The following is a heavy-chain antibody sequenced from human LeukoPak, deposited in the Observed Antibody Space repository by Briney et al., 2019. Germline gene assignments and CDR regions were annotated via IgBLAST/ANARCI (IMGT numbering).Heavy chain of an antibody. Sequence: PSETLSLTCTVSGGSISSSSYYWGWIRQPPGKGLEWIGHIYYSGSTYYNPSLKSRLTISIDTSKNQFSLKLSSVTAADTAVYYCASSDYVHYNHYYKDVWGKGTTVTISS. CDR3: ASSDYVHYNHYYKDV. CDR1: GGSISSSSYY. V-gene: IGHV4-39*01. J-gene: IGHJ6*03. D-gene: IGHD4-17*01. CDR2: IYYSGST.